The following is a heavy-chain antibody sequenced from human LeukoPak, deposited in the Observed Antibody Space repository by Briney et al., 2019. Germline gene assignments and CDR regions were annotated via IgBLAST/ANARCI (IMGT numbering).Heavy chain of an antibody. Sequence: GGSLRLSCAASGFTFSSYGMHWVRQAPGKGLEWVAVIWYDGSNKYYADSVKGRFTISRDNSKNTLYLQMNSLRAEDTAVYYCAKDKIVYYDFWSGYLDYWGQGTLVTVSS. CDR1: GFTFSSYG. CDR2: IWYDGSNK. V-gene: IGHV3-30*02. J-gene: IGHJ4*02. D-gene: IGHD3-3*01. CDR3: AKDKIVYYDFWSGYLDY.